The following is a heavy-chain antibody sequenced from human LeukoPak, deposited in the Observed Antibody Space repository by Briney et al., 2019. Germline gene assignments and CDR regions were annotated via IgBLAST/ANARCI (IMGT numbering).Heavy chain of an antibody. Sequence: KPSETLSLTCTLSGDSINSYTYSSINSTTYYWGWIRQAPGKGLEWIGNIYYGGNTYCNPSLKNRLTISVDTSKNQFSLRLSPVTATDTAVYYCARQIARGYGINFYYMDVWGRGTTVTVSS. CDR1: GDSINSYTYSSINSTTYY. CDR3: ARQIARGYGINFYYMDV. J-gene: IGHJ6*03. V-gene: IGHV4-39*01. CDR2: IYYGGNT. D-gene: IGHD3-10*01.